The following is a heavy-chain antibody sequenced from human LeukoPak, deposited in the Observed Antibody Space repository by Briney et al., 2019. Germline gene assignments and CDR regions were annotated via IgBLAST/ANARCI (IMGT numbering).Heavy chain of an antibody. V-gene: IGHV4-59*01. Sequence: SSGTLSLTCTVSGGSMNNFYWTWIRQPPGKGLEWVGYIYYTGDTKYNPSLKSRVTMLIDTSKTQFSLNLTSVTAADTALYYCARANYGYYYMDVWGKGTTVTVSS. J-gene: IGHJ6*03. CDR1: GGSMNNFY. CDR3: ARANYGYYYMDV. CDR2: IYYTGDT.